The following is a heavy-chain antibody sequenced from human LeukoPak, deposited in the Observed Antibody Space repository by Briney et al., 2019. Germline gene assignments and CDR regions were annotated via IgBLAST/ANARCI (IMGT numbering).Heavy chain of an antibody. Sequence: QPGRSLRLSCAASGFTFSSYAMHWVRQAPGKGLEWVAVISYDGSNKYYADSVKGRFTISRDNSKNTLYLQMNSLRAEDTAVYYCARGDYYGSGSYYIYFDYWGQGTLVTVSS. V-gene: IGHV3-30-3*01. CDR2: ISYDGSNK. D-gene: IGHD3-10*01. CDR1: GFTFSSYA. J-gene: IGHJ4*02. CDR3: ARGDYYGSGSYYIYFDY.